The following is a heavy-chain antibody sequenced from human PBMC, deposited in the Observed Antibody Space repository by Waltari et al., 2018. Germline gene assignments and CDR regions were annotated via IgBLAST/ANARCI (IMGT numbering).Heavy chain of an antibody. CDR3: ARAFDSYYFYYLDV. CDR1: GGSFRNFY. V-gene: IGHV4-34*01. CDR2: VHHSENT. Sequence: QVQLQEWGAGLLKPSETLSPTCVVSGGSFRNFYWGWIRQPPGKGLEWIGEVHHSENTNYNPSLKSRVTISLDTSKKQFSLKMRSVTAADTAVYFCARAFDSYYFYYLDVWGEGTTVIVSS. J-gene: IGHJ6*03.